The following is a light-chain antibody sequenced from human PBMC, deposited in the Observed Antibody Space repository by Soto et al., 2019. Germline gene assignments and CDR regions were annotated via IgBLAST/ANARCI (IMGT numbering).Light chain of an antibody. V-gene: IGLV2-14*01. Sequence: QSALTQPASVSGSPGQSITISCTGTSSDVGGYNYVSWYQQQPGRAPKLMIHDVTYRPSGVSYRFSGCKSGNTASLTISGLQAEDEADYYCISYTDNNLYVFGTGTKLTVL. CDR2: DVT. CDR3: ISYTDNNLYV. CDR1: SSDVGGYNY. J-gene: IGLJ1*01.